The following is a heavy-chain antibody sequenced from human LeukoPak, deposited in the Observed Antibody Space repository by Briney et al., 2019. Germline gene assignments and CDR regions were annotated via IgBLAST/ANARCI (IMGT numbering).Heavy chain of an antibody. V-gene: IGHV4-34*01. J-gene: IGHJ4*02. CDR2: INHSGST. D-gene: IGHD6-19*01. CDR3: AREGRLNPAIGVD. Sequence: SETLSLTCAVYGGSFSGYYWSWIRQPPGKGLEWIGEINHSGSTNYSPSLKSRVTISVATSKNQFSLTVSSVTAADTAMYYCAREGRLNPAIGVDWGQGTLVTVSS. CDR1: GGSFSGYY.